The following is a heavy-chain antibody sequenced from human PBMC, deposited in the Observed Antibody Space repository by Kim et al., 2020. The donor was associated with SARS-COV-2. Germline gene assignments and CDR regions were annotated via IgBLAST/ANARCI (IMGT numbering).Heavy chain of an antibody. CDR2: IFYSGST. CDR3: ARSEGRASWHQFDY. V-gene: IGHV4-59*01. J-gene: IGHJ4*02. Sequence: SETLSLTCTVSSDSFSAYYWSWIRQIPGKGLEWIGYIFYSGSTNYNPSLKCRATISWDTSRNQFSLDLTSVTQADTAVYYCARSEGRASWHQFDYWGQG. CDR1: SDSFSAYY.